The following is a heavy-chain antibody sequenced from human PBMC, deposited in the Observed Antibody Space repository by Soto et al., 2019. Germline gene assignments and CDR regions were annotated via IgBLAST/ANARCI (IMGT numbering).Heavy chain of an antibody. V-gene: IGHV1-18*01. CDR2: ISAYNGNT. D-gene: IGHD3-10*01. CDR3: AREGPVVLWFGERVARNAFDI. CDR1: GYTFTSYG. Sequence: QVQLVQSGAEVKKPGASVKVSCKASGYTFTSYGISWVRQAPGQGLEWMGWISAYNGNTNYAQKLQGRVTMTTDTSTSTAYMELRSLRSDDTAVYYCAREGPVVLWFGERVARNAFDIWGQGTMVTVSS. J-gene: IGHJ3*02.